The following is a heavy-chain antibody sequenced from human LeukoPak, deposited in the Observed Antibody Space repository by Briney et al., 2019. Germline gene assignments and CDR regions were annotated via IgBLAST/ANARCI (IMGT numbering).Heavy chain of an antibody. V-gene: IGHV3-15*01. Sequence: GGSLRLSCAPSGFTFSNAWMRWVRPAPGKGVEGGGRIKCKTDVGRTDYAAPVKGRFTISRNDSKNTLYLQMNNLRTEDAAVYYCTTRPQLSGFDIWGQGTMVTVSS. CDR1: GFTFSNAW. J-gene: IGHJ3*02. CDR2: IKCKTDVGRT. D-gene: IGHD1-26*01. CDR3: TTRPQLSGFDI.